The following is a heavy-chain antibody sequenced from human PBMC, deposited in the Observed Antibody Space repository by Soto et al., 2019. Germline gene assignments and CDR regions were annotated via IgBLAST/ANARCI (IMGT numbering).Heavy chain of an antibody. D-gene: IGHD3-9*01. Sequence: ESGPTLVNPTETLTLTCTVSGFSLSNARMGVSWIRQPPGKALEWLAHIFSNDEKSYSTSLKSRLTISKDTSKSQVVLTMTNMDPVDTATYYCARTPTYYDILTELYFDYWGQGTLVTVSS. CDR3: ARTPTYYDILTELYFDY. CDR2: IFSNDEK. J-gene: IGHJ4*02. CDR1: GFSLSNARMG. V-gene: IGHV2-26*01.